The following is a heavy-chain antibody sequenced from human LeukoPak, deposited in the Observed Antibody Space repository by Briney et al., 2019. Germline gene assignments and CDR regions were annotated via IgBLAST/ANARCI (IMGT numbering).Heavy chain of an antibody. CDR1: GGSISSSDYY. J-gene: IGHJ4*02. Sequence: PSETLSLTCSVSGGSISSSDYYWGWIRQPPGKGLEFFGIIYYSGTTYYNPSLKSRITISVDTSKSQFSLELSSVTAADTAVYYCARLGCSGGDCYLDYWGQGTLVTVSS. D-gene: IGHD2-21*02. V-gene: IGHV4-39*01. CDR3: ARLGCSGGDCYLDY. CDR2: IYYSGTT.